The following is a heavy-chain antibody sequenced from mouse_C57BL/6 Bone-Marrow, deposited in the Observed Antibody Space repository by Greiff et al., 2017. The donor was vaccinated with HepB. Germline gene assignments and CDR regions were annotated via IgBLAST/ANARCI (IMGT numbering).Heavy chain of an antibody. V-gene: IGHV5-9*01. CDR3: ARHEGYWGLRRRGFAY. J-gene: IGHJ3*01. CDR2: ISGGGGNT. D-gene: IGHD2-4*01. Sequence: EVPLVASGGGLVKPGGSLKLSCAASGFTFSSYTMSWVRQTPEKRLEWVATISGGGGNTYYPDSVKGRFTISRDNAKNTLYLQMSRLRSEDTALYYCARHEGYWGLRRRGFAYWGQGTLVTVSA. CDR1: GFTFSSYT.